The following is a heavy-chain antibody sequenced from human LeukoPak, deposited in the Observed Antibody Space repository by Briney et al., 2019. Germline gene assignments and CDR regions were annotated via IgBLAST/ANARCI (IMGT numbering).Heavy chain of an antibody. CDR1: GGSFSGYY. CDR3: ARGRYYDFWSGLNWFDP. Sequence: SETLSLTCAGYGGSFSGYYWSWILQPPRKGLEWIGEINHSGSTNYNPSLKSRVTISVDTSKNQFSLKLSSVTAADTAVYYCARGRYYDFWSGLNWFDPWGQGTLVTVSS. V-gene: IGHV4-34*01. CDR2: INHSGST. J-gene: IGHJ5*02. D-gene: IGHD3-3*01.